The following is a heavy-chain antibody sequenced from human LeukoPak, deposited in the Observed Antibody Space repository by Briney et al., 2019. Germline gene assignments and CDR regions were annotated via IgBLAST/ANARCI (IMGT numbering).Heavy chain of an antibody. Sequence: GRSLRLSCAASGFTFSSYAMHWVRQAPGKGLEWVAVISYDGSNKYYADSVKGRFTISRDNSKNTLYLQMNSLRAEDTAVYYCARIEKGGIQLWLSFLYWGQGTLVTVSS. J-gene: IGHJ4*02. CDR2: ISYDGSNK. V-gene: IGHV3-30-3*01. CDR3: ARIEKGGIQLWLSFLY. CDR1: GFTFSSYA. D-gene: IGHD5-18*01.